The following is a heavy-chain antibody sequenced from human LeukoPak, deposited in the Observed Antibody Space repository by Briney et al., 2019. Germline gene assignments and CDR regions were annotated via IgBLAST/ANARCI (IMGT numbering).Heavy chain of an antibody. D-gene: IGHD4-17*01. V-gene: IGHV3-30-3*01. J-gene: IGHJ4*02. Sequence: GGSLRLSCAASGFTFSSYAMHWVRQAPGKGREWVAVISYDGSNKYYADSVKGRFTISRDNSKNTLYLQMNSLRAEDTAVYYCARETYGDPLDYWGQGTLVTVSS. CDR1: GFTFSSYA. CDR2: ISYDGSNK. CDR3: ARETYGDPLDY.